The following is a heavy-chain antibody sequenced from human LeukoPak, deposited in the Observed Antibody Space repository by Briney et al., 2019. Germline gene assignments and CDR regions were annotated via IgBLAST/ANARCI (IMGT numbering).Heavy chain of an antibody. CDR3: ARDVCGGSNCYNGAYYFDY. CDR1: GFTFSSYA. Sequence: PGGSLRLSCAASGFTFSSYAMSWVRQAPGKGLEWVSAISGSGGSTYYADSVKGRFSISRDNSRNTLHLQMNSLRAEDTAVYFCARDVCGGSNCYNGAYYFDYWGQGALVTVSS. V-gene: IGHV3-23*01. J-gene: IGHJ4*02. CDR2: ISGSGGST. D-gene: IGHD2-21*01.